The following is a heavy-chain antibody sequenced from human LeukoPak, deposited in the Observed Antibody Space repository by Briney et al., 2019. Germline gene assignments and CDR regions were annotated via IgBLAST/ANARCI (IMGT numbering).Heavy chain of an antibody. D-gene: IGHD2-15*01. V-gene: IGHV4-38-2*02. J-gene: IGHJ6*03. Sequence: SETLPLTCTVSGYSISSGYYWGWIRQPPGKGLEWIGSIYHSGSTYYDPSLKSRVTISVDTSKNQFSLKLSSVTAADTAVYYCAREKHVAASYYYYMDVWGKGTTVTVSS. CDR3: AREKHVAASYYYYMDV. CDR2: IYHSGST. CDR1: GYSISSGYY.